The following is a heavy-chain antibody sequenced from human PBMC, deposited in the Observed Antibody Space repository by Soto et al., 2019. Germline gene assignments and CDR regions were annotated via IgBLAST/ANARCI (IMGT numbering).Heavy chain of an antibody. CDR3: AKDKNDDAKGAYAFDI. J-gene: IGHJ3*02. D-gene: IGHD1-1*01. Sequence: GGSLRLSCAASGFTFDDYTMHWVRQAPGKGLEWVSLISWDGGSTYYADSVKGRFTISRDNSKNSLYLQMNSLRTEDTALYYCAKDKNDDAKGAYAFDIWGQGTMVTVSS. V-gene: IGHV3-43*01. CDR1: GFTFDDYT. CDR2: ISWDGGST.